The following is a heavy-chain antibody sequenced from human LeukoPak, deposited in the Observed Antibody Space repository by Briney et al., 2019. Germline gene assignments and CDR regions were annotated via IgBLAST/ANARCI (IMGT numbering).Heavy chain of an antibody. CDR1: GFTFSSSS. CDR3: ARDMLPSMVRGDRDY. J-gene: IGHJ4*02. Sequence: PGGSLTLSCSASGFTFSSSSMNWVRHAPGKGLEWVSSISSSSSYIYHADSVKGRYTISRDNAKNSLYLQMNSLRAEDTAVYYCARDMLPSMVRGDRDYWGQGTLVSVSS. CDR2: ISSSSSYI. V-gene: IGHV3-21*01. D-gene: IGHD3-10*01.